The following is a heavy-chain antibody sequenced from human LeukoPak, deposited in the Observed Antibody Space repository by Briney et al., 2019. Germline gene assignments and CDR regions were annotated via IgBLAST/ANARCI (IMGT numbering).Heavy chain of an antibody. Sequence: ASVKVSCKASGGTFSSYAISWVRQAPGQGLEWMGGIIPIFGTANYAQKFQGRVTITADESTSTAYMELSSLRPEDTAVYYCARDTDYYGSGSYYIFDYWGQGTLATVSS. CDR3: ARDTDYYGSGSYYIFDY. V-gene: IGHV1-69*13. J-gene: IGHJ4*02. CDR1: GGTFSSYA. D-gene: IGHD3-10*01. CDR2: IIPIFGTA.